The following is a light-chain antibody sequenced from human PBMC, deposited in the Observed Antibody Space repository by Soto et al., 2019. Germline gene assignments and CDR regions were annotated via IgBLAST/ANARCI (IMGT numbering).Light chain of an antibody. CDR3: SSYAGSNNLYV. J-gene: IGLJ1*01. V-gene: IGLV2-8*01. CDR2: EVS. Sequence: QSVLTQPPSASGSPGQSVTISCTGTSSDVGGYNSVSWYQQHPGKAPKLMIYEVSKRPSGVPDRFSGSKSGNTASLTVSGLQADDEADYYCSSYAGSNNLYVFGTGTKLTVL. CDR1: SSDVGGYNS.